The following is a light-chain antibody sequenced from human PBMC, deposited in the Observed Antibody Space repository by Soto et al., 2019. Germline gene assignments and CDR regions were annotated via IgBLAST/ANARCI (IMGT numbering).Light chain of an antibody. CDR2: DAS. V-gene: IGKV3-11*01. CDR3: QQRNSLLRT. J-gene: IGKJ1*01. Sequence: EIVLTQSPDTLSLSPGERATLSCRASQSVGSNLAWYQQKPGQAPRLLIYDASNRATCIPARFSGSGSGTDFILTISSLEPEDFAVYYCQQRNSLLRTFGKGTKVEIK. CDR1: QSVGSN.